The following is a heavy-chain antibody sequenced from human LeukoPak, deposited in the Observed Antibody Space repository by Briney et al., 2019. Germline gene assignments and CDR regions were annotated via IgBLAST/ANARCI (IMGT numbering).Heavy chain of an antibody. V-gene: IGHV1-46*01. CDR2: INPSGGST. J-gene: IGHJ5*02. CDR1: GYTFTSYY. D-gene: IGHD6-13*01. CDR3: ARAITKGIAAAGIERKRQYNWFDP. Sequence: ASVKVSCQASGYTFTSYYMHWVRQAPGQGLEWMGIINPSGGSTSYAQKFQGRVTMTRDTSTSTVYMELSSLRSEDTAVYYCARAITKGIAAAGIERKRQYNWFDPWGQGTLVTVSS.